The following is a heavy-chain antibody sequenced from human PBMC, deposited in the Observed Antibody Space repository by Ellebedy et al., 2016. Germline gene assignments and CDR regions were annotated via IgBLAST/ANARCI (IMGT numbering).Heavy chain of an antibody. J-gene: IGHJ3*02. CDR1: GFTFSSYS. CDR3: ARGLGYIVVVPAKLQAFDI. D-gene: IGHD2-2*01. V-gene: IGHV3-21*01. Sequence: GESLKISXAASGFTFSSYSMNWVRQAPGKGLEWVSSISSSSSYIYYADSVKGRFTISRDNAKNSLYLQMNSLRAEDTAVYYCARGLGYIVVVPAKLQAFDIWGQGTMVTVSS. CDR2: ISSSSSYI.